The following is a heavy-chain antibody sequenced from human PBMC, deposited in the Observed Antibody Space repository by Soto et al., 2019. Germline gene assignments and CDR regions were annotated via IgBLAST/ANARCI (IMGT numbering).Heavy chain of an antibody. CDR2: ISFDESHQ. CDR1: GFTFNSDG. CDR3: AKDPGFWRGYYPDT. D-gene: IGHD3-3*01. V-gene: IGHV3-30*18. Sequence: GGSLRLSCAASGFTFNSDGMHWVRQAPGKGLEWVAVISFDESHQYYADSVWGRFYISRDKSKNTLYLQMNNLSAEDTAVYYCAKDPGFWRGYYPDTWGQGTLVTVSS. J-gene: IGHJ4*02.